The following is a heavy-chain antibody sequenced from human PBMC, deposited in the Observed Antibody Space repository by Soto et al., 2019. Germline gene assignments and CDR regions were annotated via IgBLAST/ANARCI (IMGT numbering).Heavy chain of an antibody. J-gene: IGHJ4*01. Sequence: PSGTLSLTCAASGVSLSSSNMRCSLRQPRGKAVEWLGEIFYSGSTKYNPSLNSRVTISADQSKNHLSLRLSSVTAADTAVYYCVHHGGDPYFHDFWGQGILVTVSS. V-gene: IGHV4-4*02. CDR3: VHHGGDPYFHDF. D-gene: IGHD4-17*01. CDR2: IFYSGST. CDR1: GVSLSSSNM.